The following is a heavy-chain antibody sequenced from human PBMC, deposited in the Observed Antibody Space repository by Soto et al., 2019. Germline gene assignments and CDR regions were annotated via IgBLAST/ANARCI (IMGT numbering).Heavy chain of an antibody. D-gene: IGHD3-22*01. CDR2: IKSKTDGGTT. J-gene: IGHJ4*02. CDR1: GFTFSNAW. CDR3: TTDLYYYDSSGYYYWYYFDY. Sequence: EVQLVESGGGLVKPGGSLRLSCAASGFTFSNAWMNWVRQAPGKGLEWVGRIKSKTDGGTTDYAAPVKGRFTISRDDSKNTLYLQMNSLKTDDTAVYYCTTDLYYYDSSGYYYWYYFDYWGQGTLVTVSS. V-gene: IGHV3-15*07.